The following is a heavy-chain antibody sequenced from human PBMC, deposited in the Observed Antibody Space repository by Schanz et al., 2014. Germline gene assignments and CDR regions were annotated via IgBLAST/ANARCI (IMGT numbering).Heavy chain of an antibody. CDR1: GFTFSSYA. Sequence: VKLVESGGGLVQPGGSLRLSCAASGFTFSSYAIHWVRQAPGKGLDWVAFIRFDGSSEYYADSVRGRFTISRDTSKNTVFLQMNNLRAEDTAVYYCARGASRDYFAMDVWGQGTTVTVSS. V-gene: IGHV3-30*02. CDR2: IRFDGSSE. CDR3: ARGASRDYFAMDV. J-gene: IGHJ6*02.